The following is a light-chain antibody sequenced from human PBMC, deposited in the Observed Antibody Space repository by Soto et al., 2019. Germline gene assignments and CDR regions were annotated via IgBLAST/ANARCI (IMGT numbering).Light chain of an antibody. CDR3: QQRSSGVT. CDR1: QSVSVY. V-gene: IGKV3-11*01. J-gene: IGKJ4*01. CDR2: DSS. Sequence: EIVLTQSPATLSLSPGERATLSCRASQSVSVYLAWYQQKPGQAPRLLIYDSSNRATGIPAKFSGSGSGTDFTLTISSLEPEDFAVYYCQQRSSGVTFGGGTKVEIK.